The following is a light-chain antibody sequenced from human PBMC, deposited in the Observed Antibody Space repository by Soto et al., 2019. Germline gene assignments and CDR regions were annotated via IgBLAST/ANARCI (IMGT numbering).Light chain of an antibody. CDR3: HQYGSSQFT. Sequence: EIVLTQSPGTLSLSPGERATLSCRASQSVTSSSLAWYQQKPGQTPRLLMYGASSRATGIPDRFSGSGSGTDFTLTISRLEPEDFAVYYCHQYGSSQFTFGRGTKVDIK. J-gene: IGKJ3*01. CDR1: QSVTSSS. CDR2: GAS. V-gene: IGKV3-20*01.